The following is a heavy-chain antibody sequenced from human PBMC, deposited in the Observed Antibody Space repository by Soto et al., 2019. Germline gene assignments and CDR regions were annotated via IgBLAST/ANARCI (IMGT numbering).Heavy chain of an antibody. CDR2: ISSTSSTK. Sequence: PGGSLRLSCDASGFTFSSHGMTWVRQAPGKWLEWVAFISSTSSTKNYADSVKGRFTISRDNTKNSLYLQMSSLRDEDTAVYYCARRITMVRGPYYYYGMDVWGQGTTVTVSS. CDR3: ARRITMVRGPYYYYGMDV. D-gene: IGHD3-10*01. J-gene: IGHJ6*02. V-gene: IGHV3-48*02. CDR1: GFTFSSHG.